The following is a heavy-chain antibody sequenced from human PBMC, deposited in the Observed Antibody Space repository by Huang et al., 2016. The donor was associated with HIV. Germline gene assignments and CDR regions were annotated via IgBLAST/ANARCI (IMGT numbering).Heavy chain of an antibody. Sequence: EVQLVESGGGLVQPGGSLRLSCAASGFSISSYWMHWVRQAPGKGRVWGSRINRDWGSTSDADSVKGRFTISRDNAKNTLYLQMNSLRAEDTAVYYCARDPRIQSWLNFFDYWGQGTLVSVSS. CDR1: GFSISSYW. CDR3: ARDPRIQSWLNFFDY. D-gene: IGHD3-22*01. J-gene: IGHJ4*02. CDR2: INRDWGST. V-gene: IGHV3-74*01.